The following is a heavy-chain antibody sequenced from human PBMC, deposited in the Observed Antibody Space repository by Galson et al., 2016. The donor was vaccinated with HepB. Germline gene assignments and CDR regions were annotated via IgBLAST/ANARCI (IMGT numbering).Heavy chain of an antibody. CDR2: ISNDGSIK. V-gene: IGHV3-30*03. CDR3: ASGIAVTTSNSFWYFDL. J-gene: IGHJ2*01. D-gene: IGHD3-10*01. CDR1: GFTFRNYG. Sequence: SLRLSCAASGFTFRNYGMHWVRQAPGKGLEWVALISNDGSIKYYADSVKGRFTISRDNSKNTLYLQMTSLRAEDTAVYYCASGIAVTTSNSFWYFDLWGRGTLVTVSS.